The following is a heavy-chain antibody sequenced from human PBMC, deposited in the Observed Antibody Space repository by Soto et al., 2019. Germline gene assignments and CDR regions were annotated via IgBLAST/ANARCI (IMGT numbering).Heavy chain of an antibody. CDR3: ARDPSLARVGATHFDY. J-gene: IGHJ4*02. CDR2: ISSSSSTI. Sequence: EVQLVESGGGLVQPGGSLRLSCAASGFTFSSYSMNWVRQAPGKGLEWVSYISSSSSTIYYADSVKGRFTISRDNAKNSLYMQMNSLRDEDPAVYYCARDPSLARVGATHFDYWGQGTLVTVSS. V-gene: IGHV3-48*02. CDR1: GFTFSSYS. D-gene: IGHD1-26*01.